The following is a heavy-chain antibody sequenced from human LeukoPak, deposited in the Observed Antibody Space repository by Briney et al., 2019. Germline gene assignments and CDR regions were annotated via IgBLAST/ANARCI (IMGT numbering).Heavy chain of an antibody. D-gene: IGHD3-10*01. CDR3: ARDSGFGELVTYYFDY. CDR2: IWYVGSTK. J-gene: IGHJ4*02. V-gene: IGHV3-33*01. Sequence: GGSLRLSCAASGFNFSNYGMHWVRQVPGKGLEWVAVIWYVGSTKYYANYVKGRFTVSRDNSKNTLYLQMNILSPEDKAIYYCARDSGFGELVTYYFDYWGQETLVTVSS. CDR1: GFNFSNYG.